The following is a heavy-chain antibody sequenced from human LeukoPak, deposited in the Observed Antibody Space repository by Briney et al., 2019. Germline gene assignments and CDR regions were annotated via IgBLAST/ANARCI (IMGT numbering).Heavy chain of an antibody. J-gene: IGHJ4*02. CDR1: GFTFSSYG. Sequence: GGSLRLSCAASGFTFSSYGMHWVRQAPGKGLEWVAVISNDGSNKYYADSVKGRFTISRDNSKNTLYLQMNSLRAKDTAVYYCAKNWDLDYWGQGTLVTVSS. CDR2: ISNDGSNK. D-gene: IGHD7-27*01. V-gene: IGHV3-30*18. CDR3: AKNWDLDY.